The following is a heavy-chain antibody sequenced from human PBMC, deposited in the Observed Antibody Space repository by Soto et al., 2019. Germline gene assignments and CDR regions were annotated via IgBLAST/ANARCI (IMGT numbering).Heavy chain of an antibody. V-gene: IGHV5-10-1*01. J-gene: IGHJ4*02. Sequence: GASMKISCKGSGYSFTSYWISCVRQMPGKGLEWMGRIDPSDSYTTYSTSFQGHVTISADKSISPAYLRWTSLKASDTAMYYCAKEYYYDSSGYYPPRDYWGQGTLVTVSS. CDR2: IDPSDSYT. CDR3: AKEYYYDSSGYYPPRDY. CDR1: GYSFTSYW. D-gene: IGHD3-22*01.